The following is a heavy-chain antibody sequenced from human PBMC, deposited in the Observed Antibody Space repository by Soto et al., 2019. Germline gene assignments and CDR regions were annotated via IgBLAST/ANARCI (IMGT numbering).Heavy chain of an antibody. CDR3: ASHYYGSGSYYNDYYYGMDV. D-gene: IGHD3-10*01. Sequence: QVQLVQSGAEVKKPGSSVKVSCKASGGTFSSYTISWVRQAPGQGLEWMGRIIPILGIANYAQKFQGRVTITADKSTSTAYMELSSRRSEDTAVYYCASHYYGSGSYYNDYYYGMDVWGQGTTVTVSS. CDR1: GGTFSSYT. CDR2: IIPILGIA. J-gene: IGHJ6*02. V-gene: IGHV1-69*02.